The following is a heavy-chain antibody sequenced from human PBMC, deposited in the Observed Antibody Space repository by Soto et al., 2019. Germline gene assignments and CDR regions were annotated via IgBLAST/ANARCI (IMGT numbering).Heavy chain of an antibody. CDR1: GFTFSSYG. V-gene: IGHV3-48*04. D-gene: IGHD3-22*01. J-gene: IGHJ4*02. Sequence: GGSLRLSCAAPGFTFSSYGMHWIRQAPGKGLEWVSYISSSGSTIYYADSVKGRFTISRDNAKNSLYLQMNSLRAEDTAVYYCARSHLYYDSSGYPDYWGQGTLVTVSS. CDR2: ISSSGSTI. CDR3: ARSHLYYDSSGYPDY.